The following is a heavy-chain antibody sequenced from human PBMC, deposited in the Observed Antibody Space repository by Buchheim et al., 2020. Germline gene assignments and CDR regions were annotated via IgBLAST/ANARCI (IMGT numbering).Heavy chain of an antibody. Sequence: QVQLQESGPGLVKPSEPLSVTCTVSGGSVTSGNFYWSWIRQPPGKGLEWIGYIYSSGSTNYHPSLKSRVSISVDTSKHQFSLKLNSVTAADSAVYYCARAHYYDVTGYYSYDFDYWGQGT. D-gene: IGHD3-22*01. CDR2: IYSSGST. V-gene: IGHV4-61*01. CDR1: GGSVTSGNFY. J-gene: IGHJ4*02. CDR3: ARAHYYDVTGYYSYDFDY.